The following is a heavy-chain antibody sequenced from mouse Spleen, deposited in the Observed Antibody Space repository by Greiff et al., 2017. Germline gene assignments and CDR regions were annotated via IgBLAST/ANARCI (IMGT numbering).Heavy chain of an antibody. J-gene: IGHJ2*01. CDR1: GYTFTDYN. CDR2: INPNNGGT. D-gene: IGHD2-1*01. CDR3: ARWGGNYVNFDY. V-gene: IGHV1-22*01. Sequence: EVQLQESGPELVKPGASVKMSCKASGYTFTDYNMHWVKQSHGKSLEWIGYINPNNGGTSYNQKFKGKATLTVNKSSSTAYMELRSLTSEDSAVYYCARWGGNYVNFDYWGQGTTLTVSS.